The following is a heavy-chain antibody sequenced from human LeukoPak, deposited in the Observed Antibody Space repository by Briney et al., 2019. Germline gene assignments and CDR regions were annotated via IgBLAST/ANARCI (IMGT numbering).Heavy chain of an antibody. CDR1: GYTFTSYY. CDR3: ARGNSGSYDY. V-gene: IGHV1-8*02. Sequence: GASVKVSCKASGYTFTSYYMHWVRQAPGQGLEWMGWMNPNSGNTGYAQKFQGRVTMTRNTSISTAYMELSSLRSEDTAVYYCARGNSGSYDYWGQGTLVTVSS. CDR2: MNPNSGNT. J-gene: IGHJ4*02. D-gene: IGHD1-26*01.